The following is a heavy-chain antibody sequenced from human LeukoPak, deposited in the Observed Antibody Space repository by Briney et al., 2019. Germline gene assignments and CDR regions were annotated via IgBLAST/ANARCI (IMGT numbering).Heavy chain of an antibody. D-gene: IGHD6-13*01. CDR3: ARVYSSSWYPLIDY. CDR1: GFTFSSYS. CDR2: ISSSSSTI. J-gene: IGHJ4*02. Sequence: PGGSLRLSCAASGFTFSSYSMNWVRQAPGKGLEWVSYISSSSSTIYYADSVKGRFTISRDNAKNSLYLQMNSLRAEDTAVYYCARVYSSSWYPLIDYWGQGTLATVSS. V-gene: IGHV3-48*04.